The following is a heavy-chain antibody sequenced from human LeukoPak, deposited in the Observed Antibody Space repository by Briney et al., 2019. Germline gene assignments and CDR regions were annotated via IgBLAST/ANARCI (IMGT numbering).Heavy chain of an antibody. D-gene: IGHD3-10*01. Sequence: PSQTLSLTCTVSGGSISSGGYYWSWIRQPPGKGLEWIGYIYHSGSTYYNPSLKSRVTISVDRSKNQFSLKLSSVTAADTAVYYCARDKGSGSYNWFDPWGQGTLVTVSS. J-gene: IGHJ5*02. CDR1: GGSISSGGYY. CDR2: IYHSGST. CDR3: ARDKGSGSYNWFDP. V-gene: IGHV4-30-2*01.